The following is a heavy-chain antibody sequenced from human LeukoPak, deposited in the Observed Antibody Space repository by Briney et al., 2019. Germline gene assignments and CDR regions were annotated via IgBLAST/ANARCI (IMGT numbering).Heavy chain of an antibody. CDR3: ARDIAVAGNYFDY. Sequence: GGSLRLSCAASGFTFSNFWMHWVCQAPGKGLVWVSRVNSDMRSTDYADSVKGRFTISRDNAKNTLYLQMNSLRAEDTAVYYCARDIAVAGNYFDYWGQGTLVTVSS. D-gene: IGHD6-19*01. V-gene: IGHV3-74*01. CDR2: VNSDMRST. J-gene: IGHJ4*02. CDR1: GFTFSNFW.